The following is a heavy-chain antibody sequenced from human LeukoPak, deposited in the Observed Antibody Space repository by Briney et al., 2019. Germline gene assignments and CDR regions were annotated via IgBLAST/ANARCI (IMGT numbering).Heavy chain of an antibody. CDR3: ARGRSLRILTGYYCYYGMDA. CDR2: INHSGST. V-gene: IGHV4-34*01. CDR1: GDSISTDYC. Sequence: SETLSLTCTVSGDSISTDYCWTWIRQPPGKGLEWIGEINHSGSTNYNPSLKSRVTISVDTSKNQFSLKLSSVTAADTAVYYCARGRSLRILTGYYCYYGMDAWGQGTTVTVSS. D-gene: IGHD3-9*01. J-gene: IGHJ6*02.